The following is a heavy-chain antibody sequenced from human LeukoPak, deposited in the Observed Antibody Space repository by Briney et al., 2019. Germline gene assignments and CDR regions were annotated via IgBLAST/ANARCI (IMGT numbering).Heavy chain of an antibody. Sequence: TPSETLSLTCTVSGGSVSSGSYYWSWIRQPPGKGLEWIGYIYYSGSTNYNPSFKSRVTISVDTSKNQFSLKLSSVTAADTAVYYCARGSVVPAAIFDYWGQGTLVTVSS. CDR3: ARGSVVPAAIFDY. J-gene: IGHJ4*02. D-gene: IGHD2-2*01. CDR2: IYYSGST. CDR1: GGSVSSGSYY. V-gene: IGHV4-61*01.